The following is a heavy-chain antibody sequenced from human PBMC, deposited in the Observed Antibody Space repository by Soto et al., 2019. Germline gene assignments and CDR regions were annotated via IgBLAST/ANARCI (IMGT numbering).Heavy chain of an antibody. CDR3: ARGVGTEEASFDY. CDR1: GGSISSYY. D-gene: IGHD1-26*01. Sequence: PSETLSLTCTVSGGSISSYYWSWSRQPPGKGLEWSGYIYYSGSTNDNPSLKSRVTISVDTSKNQFSLKLSSVTAADTAVYYCARGVGTEEASFDYWGQGTLVTVSS. CDR2: IYYSGST. J-gene: IGHJ4*02. V-gene: IGHV4-59*01.